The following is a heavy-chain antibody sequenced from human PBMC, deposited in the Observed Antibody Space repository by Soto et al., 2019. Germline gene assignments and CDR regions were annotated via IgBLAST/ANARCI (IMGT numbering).Heavy chain of an antibody. CDR3: ARDKITGLFDY. CDR2: INHSGST. J-gene: IGHJ4*02. Sequence: SETLSLTCAVYGGSFSGYYWTWIRQPPGTGLEWIGEINHSGSTNYNPSLKSRVNKSVDTSKNQLSLKLTSVTAADMAVYYCARDKITGLFDYWGQGTLVTVSS. D-gene: IGHD2-8*02. V-gene: IGHV4-34*01. CDR1: GGSFSGYY.